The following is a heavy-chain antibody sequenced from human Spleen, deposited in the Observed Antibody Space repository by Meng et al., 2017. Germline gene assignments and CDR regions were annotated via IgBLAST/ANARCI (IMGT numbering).Heavy chain of an antibody. J-gene: IGHJ6*02. CDR3: AGDGFGDYVTSYYYGMDV. Sequence: GGSLRRSCAASGCTCSRHWMTWVRQAPGKGLEWVAIIKHDGSETYLMESVKGRFTISRDNSRTSLYLQMNGLRAEDTAVYYCAGDGFGDYVTSYYYGMDVWGQGTTVTVSS. V-gene: IGHV3-7*01. CDR1: GCTCSRHW. D-gene: IGHD3-10*01. CDR2: IKHDGSET.